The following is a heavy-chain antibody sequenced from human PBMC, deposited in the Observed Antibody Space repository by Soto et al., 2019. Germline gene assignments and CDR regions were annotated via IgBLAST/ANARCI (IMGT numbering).Heavy chain of an antibody. V-gene: IGHV4-34*01. CDR2: MSHSGGT. D-gene: IGHD1-1*01. CDR1: GGFVSSGSYY. Sequence: QLQLQQWGAGLLKPSETLSLTCAVYGGFVSSGSYYWSWIQQPPGKGLEWIGEMSHSGGTHFNPSLKSRVTISVDTSKNQFSLKMSSVTAADTALYYCARVERGTATTVVDAFDIWGPGTMVTVSS. CDR3: ARVERGTATTVVDAFDI. J-gene: IGHJ3*02.